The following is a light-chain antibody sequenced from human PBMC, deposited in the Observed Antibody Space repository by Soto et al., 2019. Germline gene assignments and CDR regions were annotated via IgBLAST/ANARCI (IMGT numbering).Light chain of an antibody. Sequence: EIVLTQSPAALSVSPGERVTLSCRASQGIGSTLAWYQQKPGQTPRLLIYDSFTRAIGIPARFSDSRSGTEFTLTINGLQSEDFAVYYCQRYNNWPLTFGGGTKVEIK. CDR1: QGIGST. V-gene: IGKV3-15*01. J-gene: IGKJ4*01. CDR3: QRYNNWPLT. CDR2: DSF.